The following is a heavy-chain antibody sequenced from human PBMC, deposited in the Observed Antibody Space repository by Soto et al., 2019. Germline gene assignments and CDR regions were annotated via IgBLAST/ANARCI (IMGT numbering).Heavy chain of an antibody. J-gene: IGHJ6*02. CDR1: GYTFTSYG. D-gene: IGHD3-3*01. CDR2: ISAYNGNT. CDR3: ARDRWVTIFGPDKEDYYYYVMDV. Sequence: QVQLVQSGAEVKKPRASVKVSCKASGYTFTSYGISWVRQAPGQGLEWMGWISAYNGNTNYAQKLQGRVTMTTDTATSTAYMELRSLGSDDTAMYYCARDRWVTIFGPDKEDYYYYVMDVWGPGTTVTVSS. V-gene: IGHV1-18*01.